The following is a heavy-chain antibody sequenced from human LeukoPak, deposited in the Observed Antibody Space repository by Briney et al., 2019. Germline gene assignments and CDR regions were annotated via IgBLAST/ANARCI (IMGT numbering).Heavy chain of an antibody. CDR1: GYTFTSYA. Sequence: GSSVKVSCKASGYTFTSYAMNWVRQAPGQGLEWMGWINTNTGNPTYAQGFTGRFVFSLDTSVSTAYLQISSLKAEDTAVYYCAREVNVVVPAASFGNWFDPWGQGTLVTVSS. D-gene: IGHD2-2*01. J-gene: IGHJ5*02. CDR2: INTNTGNP. CDR3: AREVNVVVPAASFGNWFDP. V-gene: IGHV7-4-1*02.